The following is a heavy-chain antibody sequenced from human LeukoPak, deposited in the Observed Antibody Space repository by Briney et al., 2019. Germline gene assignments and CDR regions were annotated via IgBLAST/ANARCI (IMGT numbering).Heavy chain of an antibody. Sequence: PSETLSLTCTVSGYSISSGYYWGWIRQPPGKGLEWIGSIYHSGSTYYNPSLKSRVTISVDTSKNQFSLKLSSVTAADTAVYYCARVRERGSHPFDYWGQGTLVTVSS. D-gene: IGHD1-26*01. CDR3: ARVRERGSHPFDY. J-gene: IGHJ4*02. V-gene: IGHV4-38-2*02. CDR2: IYHSGST. CDR1: GYSISSGYY.